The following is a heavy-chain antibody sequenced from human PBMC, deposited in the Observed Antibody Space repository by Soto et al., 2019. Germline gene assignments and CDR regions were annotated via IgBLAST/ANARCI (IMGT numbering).Heavy chain of an antibody. V-gene: IGHV3-30*18. D-gene: IGHD3-10*01. J-gene: IGHJ6*02. CDR1: GFTFSSYG. CDR2: ISYDGSDK. CDR3: AKSGEGLTMLREVTEDGMDV. Sequence: QVQLVESGGGVVQPGRSLRLSCAASGFTFSSYGMHWVRQTPGKGLEWVAVISYDGSDKYYADSVKGRFTISRDNSKNTLYLQMNSLRGEDTAVYYCAKSGEGLTMLREVTEDGMDVWGQGTTVTVSS.